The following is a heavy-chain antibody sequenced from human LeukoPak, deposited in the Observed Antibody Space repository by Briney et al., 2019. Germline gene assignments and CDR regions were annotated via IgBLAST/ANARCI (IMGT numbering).Heavy chain of an antibody. Sequence: SETLSLTCAVSGVPFSNYYWSWVRQSPRQGLEWIWEINHSGYTNYNPSLKSRFTMSIDTSKNQFSLKLTSVTAADAGVYYCTRAVAGHPDWGQGTLVTVSS. CDR3: TRAVAGHPD. V-gene: IGHV4-34*01. CDR2: INHSGYT. J-gene: IGHJ4*02. D-gene: IGHD6-19*01. CDR1: GVPFSNYY.